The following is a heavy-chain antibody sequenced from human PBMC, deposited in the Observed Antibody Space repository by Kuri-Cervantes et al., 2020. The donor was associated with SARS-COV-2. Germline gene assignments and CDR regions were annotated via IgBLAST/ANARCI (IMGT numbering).Heavy chain of an antibody. CDR1: GHTFTGYY. J-gene: IGHJ4*02. CDR3: ARGSPASGWYFDY. CDR2: INPNSGGS. D-gene: IGHD6-19*01. V-gene: IGHV1-2*04. Sequence: ASVPVSCQASGHTFTGYYLHGVRQAPGQGLEWMGWINPNSGGSNYAQKFQGWVTMNRDTSISTAYMELSRLRSDDTAVYYCARGSPASGWYFDYWGQGTLVTVSS.